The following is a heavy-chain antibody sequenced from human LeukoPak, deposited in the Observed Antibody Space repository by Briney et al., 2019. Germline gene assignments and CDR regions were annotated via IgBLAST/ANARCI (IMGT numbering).Heavy chain of an antibody. CDR3: VRDEGVVPTFRFDY. CDR1: GFSFSNFW. J-gene: IGHJ4*02. CDR2: IWEDGSYK. D-gene: IGHD2-21*01. V-gene: IGHV3-7*01. Sequence: PGGSLRLSCAASGFSFSNFWMSWVRQAPGKGLEWVGDIWEDGSYKNYVGSVKGRFTISRDNAKNSLYLQMNSLRAEDTAVYYCVRDEGVVPTFRFDYWGQGTLVTVSS.